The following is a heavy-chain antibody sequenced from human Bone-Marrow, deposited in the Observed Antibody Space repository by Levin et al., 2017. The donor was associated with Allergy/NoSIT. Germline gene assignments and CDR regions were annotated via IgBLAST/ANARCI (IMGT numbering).Heavy chain of an antibody. Sequence: PSETLSLTCSVSGGYISSYYWSWIRQPPGKGLEWIAYIYHSGSTNYNPSLKSRVTISVDRSKKQFSLKLHSVTASDTAVYSCAGGVGTTHFQHWGQGTLVTVSS. D-gene: IGHD3-16*01. CDR3: AGGVGTTHFQH. J-gene: IGHJ1*01. CDR2: IYHSGST. CDR1: GGYISSYY. V-gene: IGHV4-59*01.